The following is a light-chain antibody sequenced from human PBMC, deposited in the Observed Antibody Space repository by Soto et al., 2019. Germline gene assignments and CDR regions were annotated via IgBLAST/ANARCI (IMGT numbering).Light chain of an antibody. V-gene: IGKV1-33*01. CDR3: QQYEDLPLT. J-gene: IGKJ4*01. CDR1: QDVINY. CDR2: DAS. Sequence: DITLTQSPSSLSASVGDRVSITCQASQDVINYLNWYQQKPGKAPKLLISDASNLETGVPSRFTGSGSGTHFTLTINYLQPEDFATYYCQQYEDLPLTFGEGTHVE.